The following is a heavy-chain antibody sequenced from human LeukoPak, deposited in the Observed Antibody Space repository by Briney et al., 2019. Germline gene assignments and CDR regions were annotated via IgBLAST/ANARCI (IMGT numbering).Heavy chain of an antibody. CDR2: IYSSGNT. CDR1: GFTVSNNF. V-gene: IGHV3-53*01. CDR3: ARVPVAGTRGNYFDY. J-gene: IGHJ4*02. D-gene: IGHD6-19*01. Sequence: GGSLRLSCAASGFTVSNNFIGWVRQAPGKGLEWVSIIYSSGNTYYADSVKGRFTISRDNSKNTVYLQANSLRAEDTAVYYCARVPVAGTRGNYFDYWGQGTLVTISS.